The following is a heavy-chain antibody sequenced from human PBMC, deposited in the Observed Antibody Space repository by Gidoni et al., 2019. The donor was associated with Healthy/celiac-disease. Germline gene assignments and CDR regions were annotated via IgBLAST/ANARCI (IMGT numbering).Heavy chain of an antibody. CDR3: ARGTIAAAGYGLLGDWFDP. V-gene: IGHV3-74*01. J-gene: IGHJ5*02. Sequence: EVQLVESGGGLVQPGGSLRLSCAASGFTFSSYWMHWVRQAPGKGLVWVSRINSDGSSTSYADSVKGRFTISRDNAKNTLYLQMNSLRAEDTAVYYCARGTIAAAGYGLLGDWFDPWGQGTLVTVSS. CDR1: GFTFSSYW. D-gene: IGHD6-13*01. CDR2: INSDGSST.